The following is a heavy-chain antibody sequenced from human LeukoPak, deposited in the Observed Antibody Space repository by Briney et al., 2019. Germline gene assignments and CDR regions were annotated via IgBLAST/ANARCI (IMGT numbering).Heavy chain of an antibody. D-gene: IGHD4-11*01. V-gene: IGHV3-21*05. J-gene: IGHJ4*02. Sequence: GGSLRLSCAASGVTFSTYSMHWVRQAPGKGLEWVSYISSSSYIYYADSVKGRFTISRDNAKNSLYLQMNSLRAEDTAVYYCARGGYSINSLDYWGQGTLVTVSS. CDR1: GVTFSTYS. CDR2: ISSSSYI. CDR3: ARGGYSINSLDY.